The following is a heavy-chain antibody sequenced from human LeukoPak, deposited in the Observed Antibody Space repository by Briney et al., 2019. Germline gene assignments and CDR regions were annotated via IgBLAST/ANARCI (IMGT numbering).Heavy chain of an antibody. D-gene: IGHD3-10*01. J-gene: IGHJ4*02. CDR2: ISGSGGST. CDR3: AKDPLPWRGYYFDY. CDR1: GFTFSSYA. Sequence: GGSLRLSCAASGFTFSSYAMSWVRQAPGKGLEWVSAISGSGGSTYYADSVKGRFTISRDNSKSTLYLQMNSLRAEDTAVYYCAKDPLPWRGYYFDYWGQGTLVTVSS. V-gene: IGHV3-23*01.